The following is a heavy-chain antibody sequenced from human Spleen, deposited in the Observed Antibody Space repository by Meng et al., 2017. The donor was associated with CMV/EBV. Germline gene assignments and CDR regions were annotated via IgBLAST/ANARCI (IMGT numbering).Heavy chain of an antibody. D-gene: IGHD3-9*01. CDR2: IYSDGRT. CDR1: GFSVGNNY. J-gene: IGHJ4*02. Sequence: LSCVVSGFSVGNNYMSWVRQAPGKGLEWVSLIYSDGRTDYADSVQGRFTISRDDSKNTLFLQMNSLRAEDTAVYYCARNLRRYFDYWGQGTLVTVSS. V-gene: IGHV3-53*01. CDR3: ARNLRRYFDY.